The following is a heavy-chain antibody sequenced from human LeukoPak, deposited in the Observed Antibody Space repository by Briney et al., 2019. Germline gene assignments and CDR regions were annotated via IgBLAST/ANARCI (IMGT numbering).Heavy chain of an antibody. D-gene: IGHD6-13*01. CDR2: IKQDGSEK. V-gene: IGHV3-7*01. J-gene: IGHJ4*02. CDR3: AREGAAAGKPFGY. CDR1: GFTFSSYW. Sequence: GGSLRLSCAASGFTFSSYWMSWVRQAPGKGLEWVANIKQDGSEKYYVDSVKGRFTISRDNAKNSLYLQMNSLRAEDTAVYYCAREGAAAGKPFGYWGQGTLVTVSS.